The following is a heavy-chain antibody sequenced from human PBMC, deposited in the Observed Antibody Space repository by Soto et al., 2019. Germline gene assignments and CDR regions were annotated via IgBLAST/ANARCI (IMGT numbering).Heavy chain of an antibody. J-gene: IGHJ3*01. V-gene: IGHV3-30*04. Sequence: QEILVESGGGVVQSGTSLRLSCAASGFTFSSFAMHWVRQAPGKGLEWVSVISFNGLSQFYADSVRGRVTVSRDNSKNTLYLQLDSLRPDDTAVYSWAVGGRGLRGAFDVWGQGTEVSVS. CDR3: AVGGRGLRGAFDV. D-gene: IGHD3-16*01. CDR2: ISFNGLSQ. CDR1: GFTFSSFA.